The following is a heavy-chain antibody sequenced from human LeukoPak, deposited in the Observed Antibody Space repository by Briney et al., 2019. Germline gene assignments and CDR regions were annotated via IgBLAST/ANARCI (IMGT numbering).Heavy chain of an antibody. CDR1: GGSINSGGFY. Sequence: SETLSPTCTVSGGSINSGGFYWSWIRQPPGKGLEWIGCFYYSGSGNTFYNPSLKGRVTISLDTPESQFSLKLSSVTAADTAVYYCARGPYCTNTRCYPRYYFDYWGQGTLVTVSP. D-gene: IGHD2-2*01. V-gene: IGHV4-30-4*01. CDR2: FYYSGSGNT. CDR3: ARGPYCTNTRCYPRYYFDY. J-gene: IGHJ4*02.